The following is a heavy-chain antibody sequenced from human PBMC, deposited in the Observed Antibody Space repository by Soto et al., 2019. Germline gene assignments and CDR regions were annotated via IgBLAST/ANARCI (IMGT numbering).Heavy chain of an antibody. Sequence: PGGSLRLSCAPSGLTFSTYAMHWVRQAPGKGLEWVAVISYDGSNKYYADSVKGRFTISRDNSKNTLYLQMNSLRAEDTAVYYCATVAYSGSYFDYWGQGP. V-gene: IGHV3-30*03. CDR3: ATVAYSGSYFDY. D-gene: IGHD1-26*01. CDR2: ISYDGSNK. CDR1: GLTFSTYA. J-gene: IGHJ4*02.